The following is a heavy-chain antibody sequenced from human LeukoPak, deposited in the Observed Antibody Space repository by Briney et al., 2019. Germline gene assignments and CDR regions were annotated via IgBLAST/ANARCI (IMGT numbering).Heavy chain of an antibody. V-gene: IGHV4-59*01. J-gene: IGHJ4*02. CDR3: AREYSSFEY. D-gene: IGHD6-13*01. Sequence: SETLSLTCTVSGGSISTYYWSWIRQAARKGLEWIGYINYSGSTDYNPSLKSRVTISVDTSKNQLSLKMRSVTASDTAVYYCAREYSSFEYWGQGTLVTVSS. CDR1: GGSISTYY. CDR2: INYSGST.